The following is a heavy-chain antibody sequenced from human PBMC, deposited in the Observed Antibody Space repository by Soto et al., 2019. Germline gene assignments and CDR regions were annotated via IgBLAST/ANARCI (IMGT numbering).Heavy chain of an antibody. CDR2: IYYSGST. D-gene: IGHD3-22*01. Sequence: QVQLQESGPGLVKPSQTLSLTCTVSGASISSGDYYWTWIRQPPGKGLEWIGSIYYSGSTYYNPSLKRRVTISVDTSNNQSSLKLSSVTAADTAVYYCARASYDSSTYYLDYWGQGTLVTVSS. V-gene: IGHV4-30-4*01. CDR1: GASISSGDYY. CDR3: ARASYDSSTYYLDY. J-gene: IGHJ4*02.